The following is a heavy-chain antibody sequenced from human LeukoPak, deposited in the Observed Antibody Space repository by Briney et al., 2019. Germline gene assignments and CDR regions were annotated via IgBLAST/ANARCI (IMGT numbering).Heavy chain of an antibody. V-gene: IGHV3-30-3*01. J-gene: IGHJ4*02. CDR3: LSGIVVVNDY. Sequence: GRSLRLSCAASGFTFSSYAMHWVRQAPGEGLEWVAVISYDGSNKYYADSVKGRFTISRDNSKNTLYLQMNSLRAEDTAVYHCLSGIVVVNDYWGQGTLVTVSS. CDR2: ISYDGSNK. CDR1: GFTFSSYA. D-gene: IGHD3-22*01.